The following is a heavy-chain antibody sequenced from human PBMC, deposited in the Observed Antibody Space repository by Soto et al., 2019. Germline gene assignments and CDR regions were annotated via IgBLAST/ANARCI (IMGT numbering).Heavy chain of an antibody. CDR1: GYTFNRYY. CDR3: ARASQMVINPYHYPMDV. V-gene: IGHV1-2*02. D-gene: IGHD2-8*01. Sequence: QVQLVQSGSEVKKPGASVKVSCKASGYTFNRYYLHWVRQAPGPRLEWVGWISPNTGGTSYAQKFQGRVTMTRDTSISTAYMELSRLRSDDTAVYYCARASQMVINPYHYPMDVWGQGTTVTVSS. J-gene: IGHJ6*02. CDR2: ISPNTGGT.